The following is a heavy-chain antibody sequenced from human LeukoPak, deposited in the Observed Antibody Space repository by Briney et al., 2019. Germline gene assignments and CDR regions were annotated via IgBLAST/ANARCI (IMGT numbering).Heavy chain of an antibody. Sequence: SETLSLTCIVSGGSMNNYYWSWFRQPPGKGLEWIAYVYQTGDTRYNPSLKSRVSISLDMSKSQFSLKVSSVTATDTAVHYCARHPFSAPFDYWGQGILVTVSS. CDR2: VYQTGDT. CDR3: ARHPFSAPFDY. V-gene: IGHV4-59*08. J-gene: IGHJ4*02. D-gene: IGHD6-19*01. CDR1: GGSMNNYY.